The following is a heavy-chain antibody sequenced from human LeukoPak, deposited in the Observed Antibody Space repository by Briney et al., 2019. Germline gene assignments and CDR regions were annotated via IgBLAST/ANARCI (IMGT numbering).Heavy chain of an antibody. Sequence: PGGSLRLSCTASGFAFHGYTMHWVCQPPGKGLEWVSLISWNGVTTFYVDSVKGRFTISRDDNKNSLYLQMNSVRPEDTAFYYCAASDGEQQLALWGQGTLVTVSS. V-gene: IGHV3-43*01. D-gene: IGHD1-1*01. CDR2: ISWNGVTT. CDR3: AASDGEQQLAL. CDR1: GFAFHGYT. J-gene: IGHJ4*02.